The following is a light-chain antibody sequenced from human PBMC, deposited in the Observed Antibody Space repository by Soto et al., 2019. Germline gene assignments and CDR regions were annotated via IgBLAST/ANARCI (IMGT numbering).Light chain of an antibody. J-gene: IGKJ4*01. CDR3: QQLRMYPST. CDR1: QDIAIY. Sequence: IQLTQSPSSLSASVGDRVTITCRASQDIAIYLAWYQQKPGEAPKLLIYAASTLYGGVPSRFSCSGSGTDFALTITSLHAEDFSTYYCQQLRMYPSTFGGGTKVEIK. V-gene: IGKV1-9*01. CDR2: AAS.